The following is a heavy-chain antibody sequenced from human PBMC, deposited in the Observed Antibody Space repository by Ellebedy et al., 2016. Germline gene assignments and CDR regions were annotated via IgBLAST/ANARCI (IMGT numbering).Heavy chain of an antibody. CDR2: INPNSGGT. V-gene: IGHV1-2*04. D-gene: IGHD3-22*01. J-gene: IGHJ4*02. CDR3: ARGAYDGSGGFDY. Sequence: ASVKVSCKASGYTFTGYYMHWVRQAPGQGLEWMGWINPNSGGTNYAQKFQGWVTMARDASASTAYMELSSLRSEDTGVYYCARGAYDGSGGFDYWGQGTLVTVSS. CDR1: GYTFTGYY.